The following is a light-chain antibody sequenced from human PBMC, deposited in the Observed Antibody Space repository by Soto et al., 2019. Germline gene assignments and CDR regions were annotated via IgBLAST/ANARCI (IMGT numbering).Light chain of an antibody. CDR1: QSVSSY. Sequence: EIVFTQSPATLSLSRKERATLSCSPSQSVSSYLAWYQQKPVQAPRLLIYDASNRATGIPARFSGSGSGTDFTLPISSLEPEDFAVYYCQQRSNWPRTFGQGTKV. CDR3: QQRSNWPRT. CDR2: DAS. V-gene: IGKV3-11*01. J-gene: IGKJ1*01.